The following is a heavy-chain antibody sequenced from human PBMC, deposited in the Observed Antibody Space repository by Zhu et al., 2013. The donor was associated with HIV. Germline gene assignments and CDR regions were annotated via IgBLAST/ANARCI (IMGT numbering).Heavy chain of an antibody. CDR1: GGTFSSYA. CDR3: AKETVTTMRPNWFDP. D-gene: IGHD4-17*01. V-gene: IGHV1-69*01. J-gene: IGHJ5*02. CDR2: IIPIFGTA. Sequence: QVQLVQSGAEVKKPGSSVKVSCKASGGTFSSYAISWVRQAPGQGLEWMGGIIPIFGTANYAQKFQGRATITADESTSTAYMELSSLRSEDTAVYYCAKETVTTMRPNWFDPWGQGNPGSPSPQ.